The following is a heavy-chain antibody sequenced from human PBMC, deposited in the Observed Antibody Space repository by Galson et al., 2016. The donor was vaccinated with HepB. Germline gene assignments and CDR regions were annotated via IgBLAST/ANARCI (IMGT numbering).Heavy chain of an antibody. CDR3: SHNNGWYGKGYFDY. D-gene: IGHD6-19*01. CDR1: GFSVSGSY. CDR2: IYSGGDT. J-gene: IGHJ4*02. V-gene: IGHV3-66*01. Sequence: SLRLSCAASGFSVSGSYMSWVRQAPGKGLEWVSVIYSGGDTFYADSVKGRFIISRDNSKNTPYLQMDSLRAEDTAVYYCSHNNGWYGKGYFDYWVQGNLVTVYS.